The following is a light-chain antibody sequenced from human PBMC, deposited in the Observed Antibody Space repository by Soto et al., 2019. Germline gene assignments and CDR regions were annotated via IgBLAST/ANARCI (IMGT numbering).Light chain of an antibody. Sequence: QSALTQPASVSGSPGQSITISCTGNSSDVGGYDHVSWYQQHPGKAPKLIIYEVTVRPSGISPRFSGSKSDNTASLAVSGLQPEDEADYYCSSYTNKDTLLFGGGTKVTVL. CDR1: SSDVGGYDH. V-gene: IGLV2-14*01. CDR2: EVT. CDR3: SSYTNKDTLL. J-gene: IGLJ3*02.